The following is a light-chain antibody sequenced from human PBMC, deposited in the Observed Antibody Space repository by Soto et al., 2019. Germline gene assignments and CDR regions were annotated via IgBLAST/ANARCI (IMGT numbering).Light chain of an antibody. CDR3: QVWASTAEFFV. CDR2: DAA. J-gene: IGLJ1*01. Sequence: SYDLAQPPSVSVAPGQTAKITCGGDKIGSKIVHWYKQRPGQAPVAVVFDAADRPSGIPDRISASRSGDTATLTISRVDAGDEADYYCQVWASTAEFFVFGSGTKVTVL. V-gene: IGLV3-21*02. CDR1: KIGSKI.